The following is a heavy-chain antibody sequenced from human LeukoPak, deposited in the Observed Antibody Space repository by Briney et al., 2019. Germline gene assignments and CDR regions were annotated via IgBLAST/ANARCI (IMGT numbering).Heavy chain of an antibody. J-gene: IGHJ6*04. CDR1: GFTFSSYA. CDR2: ISGSGGST. D-gene: IGHD2-2*01. V-gene: IGHV3-23*01. CDR3: AKDYIVVVPAAMGTDGVDV. Sequence: PGGSLRLSCAASGFTFSSYAMSWVRQAPGKGLEWVSAISGSGGSTYYADSVKGRFTISRDNSQNTLYLQMNSLRAEDTAVYYCAKDYIVVVPAAMGTDGVDVWGKGTTVTVSS.